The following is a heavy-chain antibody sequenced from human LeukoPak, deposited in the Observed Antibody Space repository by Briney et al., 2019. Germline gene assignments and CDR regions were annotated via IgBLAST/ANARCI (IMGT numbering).Heavy chain of an antibody. CDR3: ARHYEPYDFWSGRNWFDP. D-gene: IGHD3-3*01. CDR2: IYYSGST. V-gene: IGHV4-59*01. CDR1: GGSISSYY. Sequence: SETLSLTCTVSGGSISSYYWSWIRQPPGKGLEWIGYIYYSGSTNYNPSLKSRVTISVDTSKNQFSLKLSSVTAADTAVYYCARHYEPYDFWSGRNWFDPWGQGTLVTVSS. J-gene: IGHJ5*02.